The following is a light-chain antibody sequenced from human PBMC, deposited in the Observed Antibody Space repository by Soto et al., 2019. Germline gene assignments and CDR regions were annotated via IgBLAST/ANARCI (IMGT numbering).Light chain of an antibody. CDR1: SSKW. V-gene: IGKV1-12*01. CDR3: QQAASFTIT. J-gene: IGKJ5*01. CDR2: TAS. Sequence: DIQMTQSPSTLAASVGHTVTMTCRSSSKWLAWYQQKPGKAPNLLIYTASSLQSGVPSRFSGSGSGTDFTLTINSLKHEDFATYDCQQAASFTITFGQGTRLEIK.